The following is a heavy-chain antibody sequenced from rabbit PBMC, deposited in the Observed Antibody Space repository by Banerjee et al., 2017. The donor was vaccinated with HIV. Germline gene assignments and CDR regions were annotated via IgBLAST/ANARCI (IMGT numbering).Heavy chain of an antibody. CDR2: IDTGDGGS. CDR3: ARAVSSGWGGFFNL. J-gene: IGHJ4*01. CDR1: GFSFSGYW. V-gene: IGHV1S45*01. Sequence: QEQLEESGGDLVQPEGSLTLTCTASGFSFSGYWICWVRQAPGKGLEWIACIDTGDGGSYYASWAKGRFTISLDNAQNTVFLQMTSLTVADAATYFCARAVSSGWGGFFNLWGQGTLVTVS. D-gene: IGHD4-1*01.